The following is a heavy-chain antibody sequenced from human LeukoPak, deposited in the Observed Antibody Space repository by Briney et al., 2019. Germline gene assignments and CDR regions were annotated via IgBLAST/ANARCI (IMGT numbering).Heavy chain of an antibody. J-gene: IGHJ4*02. CDR2: ISAYNGNT. Sequence: ASVKLSCTASGYTFTSYGISWVRQAPGHGLEWMGWISAYNGNTNYAQKLQGRVTMTPDTSTSTAYMELRSLRSDDTAGDYCARDKQGEMLPGFVSFHYWGQGTLVSVSS. D-gene: IGHD3-9*01. V-gene: IGHV1-18*04. CDR1: GYTFTSYG. CDR3: ARDKQGEMLPGFVSFHY.